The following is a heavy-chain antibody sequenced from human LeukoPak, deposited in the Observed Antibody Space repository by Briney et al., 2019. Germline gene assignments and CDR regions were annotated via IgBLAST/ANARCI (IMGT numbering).Heavy chain of an antibody. CDR3: AKDPSRFRLKDYYMDV. V-gene: IGHV4-59*01. J-gene: IGHJ6*03. CDR2: IYDTGST. CDR1: GASISPYH. Sequence: SETLSLTCTVSGASISPYHWSWIRQSSGKGLEWIGCIYDTGSTNYNPSLKSRVTISVDTSKNQFSLKRSSVTAADTAVYYWAKDPSRFRLKDYYMDVWGKGTTVTVSS. D-gene: IGHD3-16*01.